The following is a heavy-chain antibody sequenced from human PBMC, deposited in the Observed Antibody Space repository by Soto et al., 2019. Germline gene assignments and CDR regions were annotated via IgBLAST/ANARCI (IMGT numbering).Heavy chain of an antibody. CDR2: TRNKANSYTT. D-gene: IGHD3-3*01. V-gene: IGHV3-72*01. Sequence: GGSLRLSCAASGFTFSSYAMSWVRQAPGKGLEWVGRTRNKANSYTTEYAASVKGRFTISRDDSKNSLYLQMNSLKTEDTAVYYCARVVGSENYDFWSDSPSYYYYYMDVWGKGTTVTVSS. CDR3: ARVVGSENYDFWSDSPSYYYYYMDV. J-gene: IGHJ6*03. CDR1: GFTFSSYA.